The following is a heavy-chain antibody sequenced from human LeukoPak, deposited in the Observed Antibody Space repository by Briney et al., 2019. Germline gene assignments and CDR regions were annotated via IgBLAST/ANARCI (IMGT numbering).Heavy chain of an antibody. V-gene: IGHV3-9*01. D-gene: IGHD2-2*01. CDR1: GFTFDDYA. J-gene: IGHJ3*02. Sequence: PGGSLRLSCAASGFTFDDYAMHWVRQAPGKGLEWVSGISWNSGSIGYADSVKGRFTISRDNAKNSLYLQMNSLRAEDTALYYCAKDMERAYCSSTSCYYRAFDIWGQGTMVTVSS. CDR2: ISWNSGSI. CDR3: AKDMERAYCSSTSCYYRAFDI.